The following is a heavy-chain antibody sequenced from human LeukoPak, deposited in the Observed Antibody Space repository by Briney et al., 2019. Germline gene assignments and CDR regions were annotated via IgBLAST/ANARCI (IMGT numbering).Heavy chain of an antibody. Sequence: SETLSLTCTVSGGSVCSGSYYWSWIRQPPGKGLEWIGYIYYSGGTNYNPSLKSRVTISVDTSKNQFSLKLSSVTAADTAVYYCARINSIAAAILDYWGQGTLVTVSS. CDR3: ARINSIAAAILDY. D-gene: IGHD6-13*01. V-gene: IGHV4-61*01. CDR2: IYYSGGT. J-gene: IGHJ4*02. CDR1: GGSVCSGSYY.